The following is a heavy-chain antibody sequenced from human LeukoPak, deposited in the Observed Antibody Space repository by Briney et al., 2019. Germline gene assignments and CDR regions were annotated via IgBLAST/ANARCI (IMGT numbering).Heavy chain of an antibody. CDR3: AGYDSSGYSN. J-gene: IGHJ4*02. CDR1: GFIFNNYG. D-gene: IGHD3-22*01. CDR2: IWYDGSNK. V-gene: IGHV3-33*01. Sequence: GGSLRLSCAASGFIFNNYGMHWVRQAPGKGLEWVAVIWYDGSNKYYADSVKGRFTIFRDNSKNTLYLQMNSLRAEDTAVYYCAGYDSSGYSNCGQGTLVTVSS.